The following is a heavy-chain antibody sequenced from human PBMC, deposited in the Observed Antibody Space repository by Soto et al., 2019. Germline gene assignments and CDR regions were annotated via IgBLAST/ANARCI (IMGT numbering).Heavy chain of an antibody. CDR1: GFTFSSYG. V-gene: IGHV3-30*18. Sequence: QVQLVESGGGVVQPGRSLRLSCAASGFTFSSYGMHWVRQAPGKGLEWVAVISYDGSNKYYADSVKGRFTISRDTSKNTLYLQMNSLRAEDTAVYYCAKGYCSGGSCYSDSFQHWGQGTLVTVSS. CDR3: AKGYCSGGSCYSDSFQH. CDR2: ISYDGSNK. D-gene: IGHD2-15*01. J-gene: IGHJ1*01.